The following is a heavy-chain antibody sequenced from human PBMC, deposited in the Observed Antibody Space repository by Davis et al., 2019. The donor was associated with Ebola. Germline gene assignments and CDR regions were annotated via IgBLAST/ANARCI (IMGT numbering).Heavy chain of an antibody. Sequence: AASVKVSYKASGGTFSTYGISWVRQAPGQGLEWMGGIIPIFGTANYAQSFQGRVTITADESTSTVYMELSSLRSEDTAVYYCARGWGLEPQEHYFNYWGQGTLVTVSS. J-gene: IGHJ4*02. CDR2: IIPIFGTA. D-gene: IGHD1-1*01. CDR3: ARGWGLEPQEHYFNY. CDR1: GGTFSTYG. V-gene: IGHV1-69*13.